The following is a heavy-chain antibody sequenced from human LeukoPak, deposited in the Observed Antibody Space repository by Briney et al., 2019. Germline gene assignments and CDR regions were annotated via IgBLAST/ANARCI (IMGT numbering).Heavy chain of an antibody. CDR1: GFTFDDYA. Sequence: GGSLRLSCASSGFTFDDYAMHWVRKAPGKGLEWVSGISWNSGSIGYADSVKGRFTISRDNAKNSLYLQMNSLRAEDTALYYCAKDRRGYSYGYYGMDVWGQGTTVTVSS. J-gene: IGHJ6*02. V-gene: IGHV3-9*01. D-gene: IGHD5-18*01. CDR2: ISWNSGSI. CDR3: AKDRRGYSYGYYGMDV.